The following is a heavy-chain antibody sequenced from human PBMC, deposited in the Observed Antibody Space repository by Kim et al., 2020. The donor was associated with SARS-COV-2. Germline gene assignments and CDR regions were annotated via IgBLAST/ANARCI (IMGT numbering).Heavy chain of an antibody. D-gene: IGHD3-16*01. CDR1: GYSFTSYW. Sequence: GESLKISCKGSGYSFTSYWIGWVRQMPGKGLEWMGIIYPGDSDTRYSPSFQGQVTISADKSISTAYLQWSSLKASDTAMYYCARLKGVGGLYYYYGMDVWGQGTTVTVSS. CDR2: IYPGDSDT. V-gene: IGHV5-51*01. CDR3: ARLKGVGGLYYYYGMDV. J-gene: IGHJ6*02.